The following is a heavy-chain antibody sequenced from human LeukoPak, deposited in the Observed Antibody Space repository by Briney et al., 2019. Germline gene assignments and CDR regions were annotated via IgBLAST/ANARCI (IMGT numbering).Heavy chain of an antibody. V-gene: IGHV3-11*04. J-gene: IGHJ2*01. Sequence: PGGPLRLSCAASGFTFSDYYMTWIRQAPGKGLEWISYISGGGTMIYYADSVRGQFTISRDNAKTSLYLQMYNLKPEDTAVYYCARYPDFGNSYDWYFDLWGRGSLVIVS. D-gene: IGHD3-16*01. CDR1: GFTFSDYY. CDR3: ARYPDFGNSYDWYFDL. CDR2: ISGGGTMI.